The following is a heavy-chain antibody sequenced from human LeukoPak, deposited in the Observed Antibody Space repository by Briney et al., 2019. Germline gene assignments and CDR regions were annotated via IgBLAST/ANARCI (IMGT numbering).Heavy chain of an antibody. J-gene: IGHJ4*02. D-gene: IGHD3-22*01. CDR1: GGSINSYY. CDR3: ARQTYDSSGYYYTDY. V-gene: IGHV4-4*07. Sequence: SETLSLTCTVSGGSINSYYWSWIRQPAGKGLEWIGRIYTSGSTNYNPSLKSRVTMSVDTSKNQFSLKLSSVTAADTAVYYCARQTYDSSGYYYTDYWGQGTLVTVSS. CDR2: IYTSGST.